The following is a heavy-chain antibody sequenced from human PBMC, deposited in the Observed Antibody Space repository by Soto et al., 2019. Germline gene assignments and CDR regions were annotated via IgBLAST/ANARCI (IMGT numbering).Heavy chain of an antibody. Sequence: EVQLVESGGGLVQPGGSLRLSCTASGFTFSSYWMHWVRQAPGKGLVWVSRINSDGRTTSYVDSVKDRFTISRDNAKNTVYLQMKRLSPEDRAVYSSAGSIAAGYWGQGTLGTVSS. J-gene: IGHJ4*02. CDR1: GFTFSSYW. CDR3: AGSIAAGY. D-gene: IGHD6-13*01. CDR2: INSDGRTT. V-gene: IGHV3-74*01.